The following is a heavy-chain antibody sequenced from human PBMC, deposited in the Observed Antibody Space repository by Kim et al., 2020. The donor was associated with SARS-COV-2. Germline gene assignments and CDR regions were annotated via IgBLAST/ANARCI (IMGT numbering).Heavy chain of an antibody. CDR3: ASDNSQDFGGGSAAWGFDP. CDR2: INPSGEIT. CDR1: GYTFTNHW. V-gene: IGHV1-46*04. D-gene: IGHD1-26*01. Sequence: ASVKVSCKPSGYTFTNHWVHWVRQAPGQGLEWIGIINPSGEITGYAQKLQGRLTITRDTSTSTVYMELSSLESEDTATYYCASDNSQDFGGGSAAWGFDP. J-gene: IGHJ5*02.